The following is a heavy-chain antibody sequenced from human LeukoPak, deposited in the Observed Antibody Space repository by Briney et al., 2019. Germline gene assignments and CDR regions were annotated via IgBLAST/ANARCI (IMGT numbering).Heavy chain of an antibody. CDR2: LKRKTDGGTP. V-gene: IGHV3-15*01. D-gene: IGHD4-23*01. Sequence: GGSLRLSCAASGFTFSNAWMHWVRQPPGKGLEWVGRLKRKTDGGTPDYAAPVKVRFTISGDDSRNTLYLQMNRLKTEDTAVYYCATDDVGGYWGQGTLVTVSS. J-gene: IGHJ4*02. CDR1: GFTFSNAW. CDR3: ATDDVGGY.